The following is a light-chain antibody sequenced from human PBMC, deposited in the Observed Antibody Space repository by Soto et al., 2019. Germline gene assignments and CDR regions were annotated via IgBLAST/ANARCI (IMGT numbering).Light chain of an antibody. V-gene: IGKV3-15*01. CDR1: QSVSSN. Sequence: EVVMTQSPATLSVSPGERATLSCRASQSVSSNLAWYQQKHGQAPRLLIYGASTRATGIPARFSGSGSGTDFTLTISGLQSEDSAVYFCQQYNNWPFSFGQGTRLEIK. CDR3: QQYNNWPFS. J-gene: IGKJ5*01. CDR2: GAS.